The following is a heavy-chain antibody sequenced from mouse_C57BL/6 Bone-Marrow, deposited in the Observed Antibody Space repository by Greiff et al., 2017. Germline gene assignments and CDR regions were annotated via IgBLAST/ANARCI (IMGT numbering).Heavy chain of an antibody. J-gene: IGHJ3*01. CDR3: ARHEERSPLLSFAY. V-gene: IGHV1-62-2*01. Sequence: VKLMESGAELVKPGASVKLSCKASGYTFTEYTIHWVKQRSGQGLEWIGWFYPGSGSIKYNEQFKDKATLTADKSSSTVYMELSRLTSEDSAVYFCARHEERSPLLSFAYWGQGTLVAVSA. CDR1: GYTFTEYT. CDR2: FYPGSGSI. D-gene: IGHD2-1*01.